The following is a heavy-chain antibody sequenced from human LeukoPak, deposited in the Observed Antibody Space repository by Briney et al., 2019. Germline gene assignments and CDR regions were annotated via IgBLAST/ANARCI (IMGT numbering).Heavy chain of an antibody. CDR2: IYYSGST. D-gene: IGHD3/OR15-3a*01. V-gene: IGHV4-59*01. CDR1: GGSISSYY. Sequence: PSETLSLTCTVSGGSISSYYWSWIRQPPGKGLEWIGYIYYSGSTNYNPSLKSRVTISVDTSKNQFSLKLSSVTAADTAVYYCAGFRLGLMKYYFDYWGQGTLVTVSS. CDR3: AGFRLGLMKYYFDY. J-gene: IGHJ4*02.